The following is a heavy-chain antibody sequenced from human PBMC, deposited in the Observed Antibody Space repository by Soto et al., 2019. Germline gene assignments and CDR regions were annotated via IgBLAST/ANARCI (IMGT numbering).Heavy chain of an antibody. CDR2: ISWNSGSI. Sequence: EVQLVESGGGLVQPGRSLRLSCAASGFTFDDYAMHWVRQAPGKGLEWVSGISWNSGSIGYADSVKGRFTISRDNAKNSLYLKMNSLRAEDTALYYCAKDVNIAAAGTTYFQHWGQGTLVTVSS. D-gene: IGHD6-13*01. J-gene: IGHJ1*01. V-gene: IGHV3-9*01. CDR1: GFTFDDYA. CDR3: AKDVNIAAAGTTYFQH.